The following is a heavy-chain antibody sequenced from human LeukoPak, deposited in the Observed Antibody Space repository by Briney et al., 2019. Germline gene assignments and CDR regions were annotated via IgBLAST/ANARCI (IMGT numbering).Heavy chain of an antibody. Sequence: SETLSLTCTVSGGSISRNSDYWGWIRQPPGKGLEWIGSIYYGGSTYYNPSLKSRVTISVDTSKNQFSLKLSSVTAADTAVYYCARGLNLYCSSTSCPPSTYYYYYMDVWGKGTTVTVSS. CDR1: GGSISRNSDY. CDR2: IYYGGST. V-gene: IGHV4-39*07. CDR3: ARGLNLYCSSTSCPPSTYYYYYMDV. J-gene: IGHJ6*03. D-gene: IGHD2-2*01.